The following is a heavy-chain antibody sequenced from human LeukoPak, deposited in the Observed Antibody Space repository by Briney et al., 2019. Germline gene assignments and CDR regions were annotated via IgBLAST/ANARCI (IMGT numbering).Heavy chain of an antibody. D-gene: IGHD3-3*01. J-gene: IGHJ6*02. CDR1: GGSTSTFY. CDR2: VFFHGTA. V-gene: IGHV4-59*08. CDR3: ARAFRIMTKYVGVGVRYFHRLAMDV. Sequence: SETLSLTCTVSGGSTSTFYWAWIRHPPGKGLEWNRFVFFHGTADYNSSLKSRVTMSLDASNLQFSLWLNSVTAADTAVYYCARAFRIMTKYVGVGVRYFHRLAMDVWGRGTTVTVSS.